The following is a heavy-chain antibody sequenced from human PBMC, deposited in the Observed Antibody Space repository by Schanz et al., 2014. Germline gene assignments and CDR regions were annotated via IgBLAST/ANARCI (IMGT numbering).Heavy chain of an antibody. CDR1: GFTFSDYS. V-gene: IGHV3-48*01. Sequence: EVQLVESGGGWVQPGGSLRLSCAASGFTFSDYSMNWVRQAPGKGPEWVSYIRSSSTPIYYADSVKGRFTISRDNAKNSLYLEMNSLRAEDTALYYCAKGRFGELSAFDIWGQGTMVTVSS. D-gene: IGHD3-10*01. CDR3: AKGRFGELSAFDI. J-gene: IGHJ3*02. CDR2: IRSSSTPI.